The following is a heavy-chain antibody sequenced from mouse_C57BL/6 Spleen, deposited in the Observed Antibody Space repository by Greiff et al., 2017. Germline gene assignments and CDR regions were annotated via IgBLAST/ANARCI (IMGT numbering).Heavy chain of an antibody. Sequence: DVQLQESVAELVRPGASVKLSCTASGFNIKNTYMHWVKQRPEQGLEWIGRIDPANGNTKYAPKFQGKATITADTSSNTAYLQLSSLTSEDTAIYYCALSDYYGSSPFDYWGQGTTLTVSS. CDR3: ALSDYYGSSPFDY. CDR2: IDPANGNT. CDR1: GFNIKNTY. V-gene: IGHV14-3*01. J-gene: IGHJ2*01. D-gene: IGHD1-1*01.